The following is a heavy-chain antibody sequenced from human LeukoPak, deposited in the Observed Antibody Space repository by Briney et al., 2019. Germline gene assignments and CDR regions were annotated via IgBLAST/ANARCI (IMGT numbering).Heavy chain of an antibody. D-gene: IGHD2-2*01. CDR2: IRSKRNNYAT. V-gene: IGHV3-73*01. CDR1: GFTLSGSV. J-gene: IGHJ3*02. CDR3: SRLEDTSPIEVALDI. Sequence: PGGSLRLSCAGSGFTLSGSVIHWVRQAAGKGLEWVGRIRSKRNNYATAYVASVKGRFTISRDDSKNTVYLHMDSLKTEDTALYYCSRLEDTSPIEVALDIWGQGTVVTVSS.